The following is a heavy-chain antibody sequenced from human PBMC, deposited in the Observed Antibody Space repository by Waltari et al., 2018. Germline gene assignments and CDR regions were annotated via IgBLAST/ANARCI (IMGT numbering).Heavy chain of an antibody. CDR2: IGSTVANK. Sequence: EVQLLESGGGLVQPVGSLRHSCTASGFTFSSFSMRWVRQAPGKGQEWVSSIGSTVANKKSANSVKGRFTVSRDNDKNIEYLEINSLRAEDTATYYCGKDRPDWPIDYWGEGTLVTVSS. CDR1: GFTFSSFS. V-gene: IGHV3-23*01. J-gene: IGHJ4*02. D-gene: IGHD3-9*01. CDR3: GKDRPDWPIDY.